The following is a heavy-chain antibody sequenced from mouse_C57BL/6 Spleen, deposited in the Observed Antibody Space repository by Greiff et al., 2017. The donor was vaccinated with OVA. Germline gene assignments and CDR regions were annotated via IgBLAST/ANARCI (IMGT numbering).Heavy chain of an antibody. CDR1: GYAFSSYW. CDR3: ASQGMGGWFAD. V-gene: IGHV1-80*01. Sequence: QVQLQQSGAELVKPGASVKISCKASGYAFSSYWMTWVKQRPGKGLEWIGQIYPGDGDTNYNGKFKGKATLTADKSSSTAYMQLSSLTSEDAAVYFCASQGMGGWFADWGQGTLVTVSA. CDR2: IYPGDGDT. D-gene: IGHD4-1*01. J-gene: IGHJ3*01.